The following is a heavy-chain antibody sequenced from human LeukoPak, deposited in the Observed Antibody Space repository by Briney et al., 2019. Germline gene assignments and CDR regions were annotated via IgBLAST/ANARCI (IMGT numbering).Heavy chain of an antibody. D-gene: IGHD3-22*01. V-gene: IGHV1-69*13. CDR3: ARESSHYYDSSGHRNYYFDY. Sequence: ASVKVSCKASGGTFSSYAISWVRQAPGQGLEWMGGVIPIFGTANYAQKFQGRVTITADESTSTACMELSSLRSEDTAVYYCARESSHYYDSSGHRNYYFDYWGQGTLVTVSS. CDR2: VIPIFGTA. J-gene: IGHJ4*02. CDR1: GGTFSSYA.